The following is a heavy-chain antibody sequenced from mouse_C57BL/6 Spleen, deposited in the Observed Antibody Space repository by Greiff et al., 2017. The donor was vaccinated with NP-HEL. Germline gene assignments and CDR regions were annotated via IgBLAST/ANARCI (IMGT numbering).Heavy chain of an antibody. CDR1: GYSITSGYY. Sequence: EVKLQESGPGLVKPSQSLSLTCSVTGYSITSGYYWNWIRQFPGNKLEWMGYISYDGSNNYNPSLKNRISITRDTSKNQFFLKLNSVTTEDTATYYCARIWVLGYDGYWYFDVWGTGTTVTVSS. J-gene: IGHJ1*03. CDR3: ARIWVLGYDGYWYFDV. CDR2: ISYDGSN. D-gene: IGHD2-3*01. V-gene: IGHV3-6*01.